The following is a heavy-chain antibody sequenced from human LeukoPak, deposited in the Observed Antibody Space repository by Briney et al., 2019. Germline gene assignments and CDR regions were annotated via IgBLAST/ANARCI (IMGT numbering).Heavy chain of an antibody. CDR3: ARDSLGAAAGTDY. CDR1: GYTFTGYY. J-gene: IGHJ4*02. Sequence: GASVKVSCKASGYTFTGYYMHWVRQAPGQGLEWMGWINPNSGGTNCAQKFQGRITMTRDTSISTAYMELSRLRSDDTAVYYCARDSLGAAAGTDYWGQGTLVTVSS. CDR2: INPNSGGT. D-gene: IGHD6-13*01. V-gene: IGHV1-2*02.